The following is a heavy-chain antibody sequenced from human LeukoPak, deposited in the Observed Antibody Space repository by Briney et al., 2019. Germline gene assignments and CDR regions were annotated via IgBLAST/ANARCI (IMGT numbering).Heavy chain of an antibody. CDR3: ARGDGEGATIYAFDI. CDR1: GYTFTSYG. Sequence: ASVKVSCKASGYTFTSYGINWVRQAPGQGLEWMGCISAYNGNTNYAQKLQGRVTMTRDMSTSTVYMELSSLISDDTAVYYCARGDGEGATIYAFDIWGQGTMVTVSS. CDR2: ISAYNGNT. V-gene: IGHV1-18*01. D-gene: IGHD1-26*01. J-gene: IGHJ3*02.